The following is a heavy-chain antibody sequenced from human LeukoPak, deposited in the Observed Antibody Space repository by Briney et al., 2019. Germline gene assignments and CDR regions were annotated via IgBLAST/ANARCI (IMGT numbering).Heavy chain of an antibody. CDR2: ISAYNGNT. CDR1: GYTFTSYG. J-gene: IGHJ4*02. CDR3: ARDTARTLPGYYFDY. Sequence: AASVKVSCKASGYTFTSYGISWVRQAPGQGLEWMGWISAYNGNTNYAQKLQGRVTVTTDTSTSTAYMELRSLRSDDTAVYYCARDTARTLPGYYFDYWGQGTLVTVSS. V-gene: IGHV1-18*01. D-gene: IGHD2-2*01.